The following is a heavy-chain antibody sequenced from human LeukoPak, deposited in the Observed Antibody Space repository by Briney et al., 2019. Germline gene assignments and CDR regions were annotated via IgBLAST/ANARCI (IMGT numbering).Heavy chain of an antibody. V-gene: IGHV1-69*01. CDR2: IMPVFGTA. CDR1: GGTFSSYT. J-gene: IGHJ4*02. CDR3: AGSYGDQPKPPIDY. D-gene: IGHD4-17*01. Sequence: GSSVKVSCKASGGTFSSYTINWVRQAPGQGLEWMGGIMPVFGTANYVQQFQGRVTITADESTSTAYMELSSLRSEDTAVYYCAGSYGDQPKPPIDYWGQGTLVTVSS.